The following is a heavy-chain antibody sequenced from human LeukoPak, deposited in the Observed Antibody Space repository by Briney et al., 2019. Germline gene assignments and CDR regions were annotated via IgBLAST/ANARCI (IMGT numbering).Heavy chain of an antibody. CDR2: ISFDGSKT. V-gene: IGHV3-30-3*01. CDR1: GFIFGNFD. CDR3: ATWGEIPSFDY. J-gene: IGHJ4*02. Sequence: GGSLRLSCAVSGFIFGNFDMHWVRLAPDKGLELVAIISFDGSKTYYADSVKGRFTVSRDNSTNTLYLQMNSLRVEDTAVYSCATWGEIPSFDYWGQGALVTVSS. D-gene: IGHD3-16*01.